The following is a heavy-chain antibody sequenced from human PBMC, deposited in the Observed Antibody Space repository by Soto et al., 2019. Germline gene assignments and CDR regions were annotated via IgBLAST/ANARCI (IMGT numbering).Heavy chain of an antibody. D-gene: IGHD6-13*01. CDR3: ARQAAAGKYYYAMDV. CDR2: IDPSDSYI. V-gene: IGHV5-10-1*01. Sequence: GESLKISCKGSGYSFNSYWISWVRQMPGKGLEWMGRIDPSDSYINYNPSFQGHVTISADKSINTTYLQWSSLKASDTAIYYCARQAAAGKYYYAMDVWGQGTTVTVSS. J-gene: IGHJ6*02. CDR1: GYSFNSYW.